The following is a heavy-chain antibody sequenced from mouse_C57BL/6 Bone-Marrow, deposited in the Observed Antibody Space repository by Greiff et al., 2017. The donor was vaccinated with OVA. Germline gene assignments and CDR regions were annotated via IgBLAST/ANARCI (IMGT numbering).Heavy chain of an antibody. J-gene: IGHJ3*01. V-gene: IGHV6-6*01. CDR3: TRIGRTGTSWFAY. Sequence: DVQLQESGGGLVQPGGSMKLSCAASGFTFSDAWMDWVRQSPEKGLEWVAEIRNKANNHATYYAESVKGRFTISRDDSKSSVYLQMNSLRAEDTGIYYCTRIGRTGTSWFAYWGQGTLVTVSA. D-gene: IGHD4-1*01. CDR1: GFTFSDAW. CDR2: IRNKANNHAT.